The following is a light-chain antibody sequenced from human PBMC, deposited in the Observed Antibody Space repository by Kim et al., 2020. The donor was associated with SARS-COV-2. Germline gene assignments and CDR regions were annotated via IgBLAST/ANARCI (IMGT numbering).Light chain of an antibody. J-gene: IGKJ4*01. V-gene: IGKV3-11*01. Sequence: LSPGERATPSCRASRSVSSYLAWYQQKPGQAPRLLIYDVSNRATGIPARFSGTVSGTDFTLTISGLETEDFAVYYCQHRSNWPLTFGGGTKVDIK. CDR3: QHRSNWPLT. CDR2: DVS. CDR1: RSVSSY.